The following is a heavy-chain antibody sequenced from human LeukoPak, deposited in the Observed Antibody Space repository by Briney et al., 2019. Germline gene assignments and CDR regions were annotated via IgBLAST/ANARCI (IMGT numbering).Heavy chain of an antibody. D-gene: IGHD2-8*01. CDR1: GLIFSSCD. CDR2: ISGSGGST. V-gene: IGHV3-23*01. J-gene: IGHJ4*02. Sequence: GGSLRLSCTVSGLIFSSCDISLVRQAPGKGLEWVSTISGSGGSTYYADSVKGRLTISRDNSKNTVYMQMNRLKAEDTAVYYCVNNHSCINDVCHGDIDYWGQGTLVTVSS. CDR3: VNNHSCINDVCHGDIDY.